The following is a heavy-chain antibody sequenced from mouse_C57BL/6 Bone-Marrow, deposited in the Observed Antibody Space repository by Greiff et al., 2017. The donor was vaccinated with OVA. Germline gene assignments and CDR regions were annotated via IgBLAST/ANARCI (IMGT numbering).Heavy chain of an antibody. CDR2: SRNKANDYTT. J-gene: IGHJ3*01. CDR1: GFTFSDFY. V-gene: IGHV7-1*01. Sequence: EVKLMESGGGLVQSGRSLRLSCSTSGFTFSDFYMEWVRQAPGKGLEWIAASRNKANDYTTEYSASVKGRFIVSRDTSHSILYLQMNALRAEDTAIYYCARDAPTGAWFAYWGQGTLVTVSA. D-gene: IGHD4-1*02. CDR3: ARDAPTGAWFAY.